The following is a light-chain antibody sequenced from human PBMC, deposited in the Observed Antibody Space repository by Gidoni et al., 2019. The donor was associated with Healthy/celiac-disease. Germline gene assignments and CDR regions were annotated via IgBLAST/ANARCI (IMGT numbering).Light chain of an antibody. CDR1: QSVSSY. CDR3: QQRSNWPYT. J-gene: IGKJ2*01. CDR2: DAS. Sequence: EIVLTQSPATLSLSPGDRATLSCRASQSVSSYLAWYQQKPGQAPRLLIYDASNRATGIPARFSGSGSGTDFTLTISSLEPEDFAVYYCQQRSNWPYTFGQXTKLEIK. V-gene: IGKV3-11*01.